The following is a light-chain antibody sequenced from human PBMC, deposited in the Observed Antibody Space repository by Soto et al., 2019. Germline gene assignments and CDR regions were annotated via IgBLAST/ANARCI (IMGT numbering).Light chain of an antibody. CDR2: DAS. Sequence: EIVLTQSPATLSLSPGERATLSCRASQSVSSYLAWYQQKPGQAPRLLIYDASNRATGIPARFSGSGSGTDFTLTISSLEREDFAVYYCQQRSNWPPLTFGGVTKVEIK. CDR1: QSVSSY. V-gene: IGKV3-11*01. J-gene: IGKJ4*01. CDR3: QQRSNWPPLT.